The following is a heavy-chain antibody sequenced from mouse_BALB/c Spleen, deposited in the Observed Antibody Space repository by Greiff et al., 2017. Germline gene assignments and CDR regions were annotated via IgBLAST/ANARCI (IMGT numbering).Heavy chain of an antibody. D-gene: IGHD1-1*01. J-gene: IGHJ2*01. V-gene: IGHV5-17*02. CDR1: GFTFSSFG. CDR3: ARQYNYGSSYYFDY. Sequence: EVQGVESGGGLVQPGGSRKLSCAASGFTFSSFGMHWVRQAPEKGLEWVASISSGSSTIYYADTVKGRVTISRDNPKNTLFLQMTRLRSEDTAMYYCARQYNYGSSYYFDYWGQGTTLTVSS. CDR2: ISSGSSTI.